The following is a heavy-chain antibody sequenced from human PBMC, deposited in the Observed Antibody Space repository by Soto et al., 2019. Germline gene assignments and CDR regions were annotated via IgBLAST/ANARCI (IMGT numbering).Heavy chain of an antibody. Sequence: EVQLLESGGGLVQPGGSLRLSCAASGLAFSNYAMSWVRQAPGKGLEWLSGVTGSGTTTYYADSVKGRFTISRDNSKNTLYMPMYSLRAEDTAVYYCAKEASWIQLWFDYWGKGTLVTVSS. J-gene: IGHJ4*02. CDR2: VTGSGTTT. CDR3: AKEASWIQLWFDY. CDR1: GLAFSNYA. V-gene: IGHV3-23*01. D-gene: IGHD5-18*01.